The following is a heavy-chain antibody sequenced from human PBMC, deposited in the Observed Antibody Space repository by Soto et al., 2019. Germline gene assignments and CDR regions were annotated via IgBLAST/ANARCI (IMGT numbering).Heavy chain of an antibody. CDR1: GFTLSTFA. Sequence: GGSLRLSCAASGFTLSTFAMSWVRQAPGKGLEWVSGMSGSGGSTYYADSVKGRFTISRDNSKNTLYLQMNSLRAEDTALYYCAKRRADHKALEVWGQGTMVTVSS. J-gene: IGHJ3*01. V-gene: IGHV3-23*01. CDR3: AKRRADHKALEV. CDR2: MSGSGGST.